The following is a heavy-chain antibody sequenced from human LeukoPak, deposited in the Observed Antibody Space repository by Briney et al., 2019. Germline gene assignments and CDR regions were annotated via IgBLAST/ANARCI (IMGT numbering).Heavy chain of an antibody. Sequence: GGSLRLSCAASGFTFSSYAMSWVRQAPGKGLEWVALIWFDGSNKYYADSVKGRFTISRDNSKNTLYLQMKSLRAEDTAVYYCARVAVAGNLNNWFDPWGQGTLVTVSS. D-gene: IGHD6-19*01. V-gene: IGHV3-33*08. J-gene: IGHJ5*02. CDR2: IWFDGSNK. CDR1: GFTFSSYA. CDR3: ARVAVAGNLNNWFDP.